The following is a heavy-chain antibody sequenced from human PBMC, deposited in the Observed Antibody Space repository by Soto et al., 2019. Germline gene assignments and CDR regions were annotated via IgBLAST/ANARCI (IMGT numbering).Heavy chain of an antibody. CDR3: SREDFTIFGTNAFDI. J-gene: IGHJ3*02. Sequence: EVQLVESGGGLVRPGGSLRLSCAASGFTVSSNYMNWVRQAPGKGLEWVAVIQSGGTTDYADSAKGRFTISRHNSENTLYLQMNSLRTEDTAVYYCSREDFTIFGTNAFDIWGQGTMVTVSS. D-gene: IGHD3-3*01. V-gene: IGHV3-53*04. CDR2: IQSGGTT. CDR1: GFTVSSNY.